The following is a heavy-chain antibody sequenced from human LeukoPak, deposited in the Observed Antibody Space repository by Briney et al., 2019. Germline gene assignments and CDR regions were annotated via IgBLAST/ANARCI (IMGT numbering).Heavy chain of an antibody. J-gene: IGHJ6*03. CDR1: GGSISDYY. D-gene: IGHD2-2*01. Sequence: PSETLSVTCTVSGGSISDYYWNWIRQPPGKGLEWIGYIYYSGSTTYNPSLKSRVTMSVDTAKNQFSLKLRSVTAADTAVYYCARGDFCSSSNCYLRPMDVWGKGTTVTLSS. V-gene: IGHV4-59*01. CDR2: IYYSGST. CDR3: ARGDFCSSSNCYLRPMDV.